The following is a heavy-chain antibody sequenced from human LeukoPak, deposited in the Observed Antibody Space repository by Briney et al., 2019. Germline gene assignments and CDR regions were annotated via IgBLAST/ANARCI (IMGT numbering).Heavy chain of an antibody. CDR2: IYHSGST. CDR1: GYSISSNYY. CDR3: ARGKSRGSHIDY. D-gene: IGHD1-26*01. Sequence: SETLSLTCIVSGYSISSNYYWGWIRQPPGKGLEWIGSIYHSGSTYYNPSLKSRVTISVDTSKNQFSLKLRSVTAADTAVYFCARGKSRGSHIDYWGQGTLVTVSS. J-gene: IGHJ4*02. V-gene: IGHV4-38-2*02.